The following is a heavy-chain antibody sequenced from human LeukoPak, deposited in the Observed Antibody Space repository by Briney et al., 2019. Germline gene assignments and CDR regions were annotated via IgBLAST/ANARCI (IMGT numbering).Heavy chain of an antibody. Sequence: SETLSLTCTVSGNSFGDYYWSWIRQPAGKGLEWIGRICTSGSTTYNPSLKSRVTMSVDTSKSQFSLNLMSVTAADTAVYYCTRDTGTTGEVKFDPWGQGTLVTVSS. V-gene: IGHV4-4*07. J-gene: IGHJ5*02. CDR1: GNSFGDYY. CDR3: TRDTGTTGEVKFDP. D-gene: IGHD4-17*01. CDR2: ICTSGST.